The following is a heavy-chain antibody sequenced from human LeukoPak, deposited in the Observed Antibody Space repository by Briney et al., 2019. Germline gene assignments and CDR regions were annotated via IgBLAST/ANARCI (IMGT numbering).Heavy chain of an antibody. J-gene: IGHJ4*02. Sequence: SETLSLTCSVAGHSISNSDHFWGWIRQPPGKGLEWIGTIYYTGRTWYNPSLSSRVSMSVDTSKNQFSLKVTSVTAADTAVYYCARVRRRAANDYWGQGTLVTVSS. D-gene: IGHD2-15*01. CDR2: IYYTGRT. CDR3: ARVRRRAANDY. CDR1: GHSISNSDHF. V-gene: IGHV4-39*07.